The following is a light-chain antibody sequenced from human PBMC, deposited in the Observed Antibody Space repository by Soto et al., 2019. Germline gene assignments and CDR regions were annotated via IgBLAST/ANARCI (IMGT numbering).Light chain of an antibody. Sequence: QSALTQPPSASGSPGQSVTISFTGTSSDVGSYNYVSWYQQNPGKAPKLIIYEVSKRPPGVPDRFSGSKSGNTASLSVSGLQAEDDGDYYCSSYAGSNIYVFGTGTKLTVL. CDR2: EVS. CDR1: SSDVGSYNY. CDR3: SSYAGSNIYV. V-gene: IGLV2-8*01. J-gene: IGLJ1*01.